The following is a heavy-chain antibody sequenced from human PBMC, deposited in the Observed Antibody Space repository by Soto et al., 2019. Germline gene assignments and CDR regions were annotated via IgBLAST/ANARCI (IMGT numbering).Heavy chain of an antibody. CDR3: ARGIKSDLVSSGGYDY. CDR2: INHSGST. D-gene: IGHD6-25*01. J-gene: IGHJ4*02. Sequence: QVQLQQWGAGLLKPSETLSLTCAVYGGSFSGYYWSWIRQPPGKGLEWIGEINHSGSTNYNPSLKSRVTISVDTSKNQFSLKLSSVTAADTAVYYCARGIKSDLVSSGGYDYWGQGTLVTVSS. CDR1: GGSFSGYY. V-gene: IGHV4-34*01.